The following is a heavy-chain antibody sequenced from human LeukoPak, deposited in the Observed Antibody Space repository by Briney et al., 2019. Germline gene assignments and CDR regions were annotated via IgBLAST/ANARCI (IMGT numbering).Heavy chain of an antibody. Sequence: SGASLTLSCLRSGFTFQHHWMVELPHAPGKGLEWMDNMKQDGSEQYYGDSVRGRFTISRDNAKNSLYLQMTSLRAADTAVYYCARDATWASDYWGQGTLVTVSS. CDR1: GFTFQHHW. CDR2: MKQDGSEQ. D-gene: IGHD7-27*01. CDR3: ARDATWASDY. V-gene: IGHV3-7*01. J-gene: IGHJ4*02.